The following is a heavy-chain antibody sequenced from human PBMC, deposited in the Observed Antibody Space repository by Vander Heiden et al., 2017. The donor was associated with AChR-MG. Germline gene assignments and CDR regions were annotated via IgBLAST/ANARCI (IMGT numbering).Heavy chain of an antibody. J-gene: IGHJ4*02. CDR3: ARVTPLRDGYNHDS. CDR2: IDYRGTT. Sequence: QVQLQESGPGLVKPSQTLSLTCTVSGASISHGGYYWSWIRQHPGKGLEWMGYIDYRGTTFYNPSLKSRLTMSVDTSNNQFSLRLNSVTAADTAVFYCARVTPLRDGYNHDSWGQGTLVTVSS. D-gene: IGHD5-12*01. CDR1: GASISHGGYY. V-gene: IGHV4-31*03.